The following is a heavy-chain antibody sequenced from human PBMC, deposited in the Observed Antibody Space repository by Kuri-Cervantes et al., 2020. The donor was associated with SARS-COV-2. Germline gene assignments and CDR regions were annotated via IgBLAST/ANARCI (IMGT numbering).Heavy chain of an antibody. V-gene: IGHV1-2*02. J-gene: IGHJ4*02. CDR2: INPNSGGT. D-gene: IGHD2-2*01. Sequence: ASVKVSCKASGYTFTGYYMHWVRQAPGQGLEWMGWINPNSGGTNYAQKFQGRVTMTGDTSISTAYMELSRLRSDDTAVYYCARACSSTSCYFSEFDYWGQGTLVTVSS. CDR3: ARACSSTSCYFSEFDY. CDR1: GYTFTGYY.